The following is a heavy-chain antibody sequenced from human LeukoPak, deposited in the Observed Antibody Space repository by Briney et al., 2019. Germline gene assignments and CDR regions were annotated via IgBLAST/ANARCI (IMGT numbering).Heavy chain of an antibody. J-gene: IGHJ6*03. CDR2: IIPIFGTA. Sequence: ASVKVSCKASGGTFSSYAISWVRQAPGQGLEWMGGIIPIFGTANYAQKFQGRVTITADKSTSTAYMELSSLRSGDTAVYYCARDGGTVAGPYYYYYYMDVWGKGTTVTVSS. D-gene: IGHD6-19*01. CDR1: GGTFSSYA. V-gene: IGHV1-69*06. CDR3: ARDGGTVAGPYYYYYYMDV.